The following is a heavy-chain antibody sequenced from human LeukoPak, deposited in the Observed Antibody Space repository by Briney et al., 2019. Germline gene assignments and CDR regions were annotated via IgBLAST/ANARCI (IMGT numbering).Heavy chain of an antibody. CDR3: AHSPNSGYDYDHYYYYMDV. CDR1: GFTFSSYA. V-gene: IGHV3-30-3*01. CDR2: ISYDGSNK. D-gene: IGHD5-12*01. J-gene: IGHJ6*03. Sequence: GGSLRLSCAASGFTFSSYAMHWVRQAPGKGLEWVAVISYDGSNKYYADSVKGRFTISRDNSKNTLYLQMNSLRAEDTAVYYCAHSPNSGYDYDHYYYYMDVWGKGTTVTVSS.